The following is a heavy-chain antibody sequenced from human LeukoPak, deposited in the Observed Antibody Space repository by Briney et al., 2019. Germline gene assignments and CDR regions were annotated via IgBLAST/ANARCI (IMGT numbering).Heavy chain of an antibody. J-gene: IGHJ5*02. CDR3: ARDGSSSSWNNWFDP. CDR1: GFTFSSYE. Sequence: PGRFLRLSCAASGFTFSSYEMNWVRQAPGKGLEWVSYISSSGSTIYYADSVKGRFTISRDNAKNSLYLQMNSLRAEDTAVYYCARDGSSSSWNNWFDPWGQGTPVT. CDR2: ISSSGSTI. D-gene: IGHD6-13*01. V-gene: IGHV3-48*03.